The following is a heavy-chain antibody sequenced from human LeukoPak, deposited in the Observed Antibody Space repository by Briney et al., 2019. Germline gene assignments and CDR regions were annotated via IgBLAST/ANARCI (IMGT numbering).Heavy chain of an antibody. D-gene: IGHD4-17*01. CDR3: ARRAYGDDSFDY. Sequence: GGSLRLSCSASGFTFSSYAMHWVRQAPGKGLEYVSAISSNGGGAYYADSVKGRFSISRDNSKDTLYLQMRSLRPEDTAVYYCARRAYGDDSFDYWGQGTLVTVSS. J-gene: IGHJ4*02. CDR2: ISSNGGGA. CDR1: GFTFSSYA. V-gene: IGHV3-64D*06.